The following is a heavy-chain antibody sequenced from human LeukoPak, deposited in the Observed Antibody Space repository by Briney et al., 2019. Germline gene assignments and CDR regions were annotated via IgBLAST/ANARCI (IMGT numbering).Heavy chain of an antibody. J-gene: IGHJ4*02. CDR2: ITQDGSGK. Sequence: PGGSLRLSCAASGFSFSTYWMSWVRQAPGKGLEWVASITQDGSGKYYVDSVKGRFTISRDNAKNSLYLQMNSLRAEDTAVYYCARDRWGLLGGDFWGQGTLVTVSS. V-gene: IGHV3-7*04. CDR1: GFSFSTYW. CDR3: ARDRWGLLGGDF. D-gene: IGHD2-8*01.